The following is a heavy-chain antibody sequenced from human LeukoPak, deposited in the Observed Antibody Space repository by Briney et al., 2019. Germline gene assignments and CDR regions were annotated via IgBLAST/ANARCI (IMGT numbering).Heavy chain of an antibody. Sequence: PGGSLRHSCAASGFTFSSYGMTWVRKAPGKGLERVSDISGSGANTYYADSVNGRFTISRDNAKNSPYLQMNSLRSEDTAVYYCARVGAMITFGGGDLDYWGQGTLVTVSS. D-gene: IGHD3-16*01. CDR1: GFTFSSYG. CDR2: ISGSGANT. CDR3: ARVGAMITFGGGDLDY. J-gene: IGHJ4*02. V-gene: IGHV3-23*01.